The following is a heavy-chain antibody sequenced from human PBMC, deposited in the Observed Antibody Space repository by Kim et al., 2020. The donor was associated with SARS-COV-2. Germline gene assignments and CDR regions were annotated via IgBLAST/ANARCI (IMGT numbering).Heavy chain of an antibody. J-gene: IGHJ6*02. V-gene: IGHV3-30*01. CDR3: ARDDIVVVPAATPKYGMDV. Sequence: GRFTISRENSKNTLYLQMNSLRAEDTAVYYCARDDIVVVPAATPKYGMDVWGQGTTVTVSS. D-gene: IGHD2-2*01.